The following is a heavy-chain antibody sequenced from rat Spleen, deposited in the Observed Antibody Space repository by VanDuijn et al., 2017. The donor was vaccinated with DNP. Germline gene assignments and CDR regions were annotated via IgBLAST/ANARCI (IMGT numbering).Heavy chain of an antibody. CDR2: ITGSGGGI. CDR3: TRGAGSPYWSFDF. Sequence: EVQLVESGGDLVQPGRSLKVSCVASGFTFSYYWMAWIRQVPGKGLEWLGAITGSGGGIYYSGSVKGRFTISRDNAKNTLYLQMNSLRSEDTATYYCTRGAGSPYWSFDFWGPGTVVTVSS. CDR1: GFTFSYYW. J-gene: IGHJ1*01. D-gene: IGHD5-1*01. V-gene: IGHV5-31*01.